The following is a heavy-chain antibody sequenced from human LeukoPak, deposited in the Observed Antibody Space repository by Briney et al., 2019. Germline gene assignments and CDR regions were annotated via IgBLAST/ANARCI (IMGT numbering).Heavy chain of an antibody. Sequence: SGGSTYYADSVKGRFTISRDNSKNTLYLQMNSLRAEDTAVYYCAKDEGGYYYDSSGYYEVYWGQGTLVTVSS. CDR3: AKDEGGYYYDSSGYYEVY. J-gene: IGHJ4*02. D-gene: IGHD3-22*01. V-gene: IGHV3-23*01. CDR2: SGGST.